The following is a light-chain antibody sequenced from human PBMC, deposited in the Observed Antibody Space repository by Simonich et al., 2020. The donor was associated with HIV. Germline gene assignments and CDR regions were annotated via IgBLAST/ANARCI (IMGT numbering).Light chain of an antibody. J-gene: IGKJ1*01. V-gene: IGKV4-1*01. CDR2: WAS. CDR1: QSVLHSSNNKNY. Sequence: DIVMTQSPDSLAVSLGERATINCKSSQSVLHSSNNKNYLVWYQQKPGQPPKLLIYWASTRESGVPDRCSGSGSGTDFTLTISSLQAEDVAVYYCQQYYSTPRTFGQGTKVEI. CDR3: QQYYSTPRT.